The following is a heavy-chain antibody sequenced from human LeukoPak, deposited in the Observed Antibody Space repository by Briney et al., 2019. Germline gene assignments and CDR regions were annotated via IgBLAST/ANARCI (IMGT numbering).Heavy chain of an antibody. CDR3: ASPYYYGSGGYPAFDI. CDR1: GYSISSGYY. J-gene: IGHJ3*02. D-gene: IGHD3-10*01. Sequence: SETLSLTCTVSGYSISSGYYWGWIRQPPGKGLEWIGSIYYSGSTYYNPSLKSRVTISVDTSKNQFSLKLSSVTAADTAVYYCASPYYYGSGGYPAFDIWGQGTMVTVSS. V-gene: IGHV4-38-2*02. CDR2: IYYSGST.